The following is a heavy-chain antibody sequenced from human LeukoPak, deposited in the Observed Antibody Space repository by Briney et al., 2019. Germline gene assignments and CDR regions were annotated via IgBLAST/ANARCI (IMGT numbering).Heavy chain of an antibody. D-gene: IGHD1-14*01. Sequence: ASVKVSCKASGYTFTGYYMHWVRQAPGQGLEWIGWINPNSGGTNYAQKFQGRVTMARDTPISTAYMELSRLRSDDTAVYYCARARASRRRILAGYWGQGTLVTVSS. J-gene: IGHJ4*02. V-gene: IGHV1-2*02. CDR3: ARARASRRRILAGY. CDR2: INPNSGGT. CDR1: GYTFTGYY.